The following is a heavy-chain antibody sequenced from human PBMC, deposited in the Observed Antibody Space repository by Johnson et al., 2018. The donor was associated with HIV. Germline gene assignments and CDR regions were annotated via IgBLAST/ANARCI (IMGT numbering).Heavy chain of an antibody. V-gene: IGHV3-74*02. CDR2: INSDGSTT. CDR3: ARGDGVTSAFDI. D-gene: IGHD1-1*01. CDR1: GFPFSSYW. J-gene: IGHJ3*02. Sequence: VQLVESGGGLVQPGGSLRLSCAASGFPFSSYWMHWVRQAPGKGLVWVSRINSDGSTTTYADSVKGRFTISRDNATNTLYLQLSSLRTEETAVDYCARGDGVTSAFDIWGQGTVVTVSS.